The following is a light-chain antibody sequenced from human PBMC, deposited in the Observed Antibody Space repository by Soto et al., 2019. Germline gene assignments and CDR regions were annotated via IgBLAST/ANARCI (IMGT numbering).Light chain of an antibody. CDR3: SSYAGSNNFDV. Sequence: QSAVTQPPSASGSPGRSVTMSCTGTSSDVGGYNYVSWYQQHPGKAPKLVIYEVTKRPSGVPDRFSGSKSGNTASLTVSGLQSEDEADYYCSSYAGSNNFDVFGPGTKLTVL. V-gene: IGLV2-8*01. CDR2: EVT. J-gene: IGLJ1*01. CDR1: SSDVGGYNY.